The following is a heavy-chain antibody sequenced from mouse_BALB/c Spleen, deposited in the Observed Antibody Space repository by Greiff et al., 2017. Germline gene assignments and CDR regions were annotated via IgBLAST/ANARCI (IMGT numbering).Heavy chain of an antibody. CDR3: ARDGERAFAY. V-gene: IGHV2-9*02. Sequence: QVQLKESGPGLVAPSQSLSITCTVSGFSLTSYGVHWVRQPPGKGLEWLGVIWAGGSTNYNSALMSRLSISKDNSKSQVFLKMNSLQTDDTAMYYCARDGERAFAYWGQGTLVTVSA. D-gene: IGHD3-3*01. J-gene: IGHJ3*01. CDR1: GFSLTSYG. CDR2: IWAGGST.